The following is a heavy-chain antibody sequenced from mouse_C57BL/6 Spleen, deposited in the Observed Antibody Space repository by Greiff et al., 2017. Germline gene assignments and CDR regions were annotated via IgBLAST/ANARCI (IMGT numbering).Heavy chain of an antibody. V-gene: IGHV1-55*01. CDR1: GYTFTSYW. D-gene: IGHD1-1*01. Sequence: VQLQQPGAELVKPGASVKMSCKASGYTFTSYWITWVKQRPGQGLEWIGDIYPGSGSTNYNEKFKSKATLTVDTSSSTAYMQLSSLTSEDSAVXYCARGLYGSSYWYFDVWGTGTTVTVSS. CDR3: ARGLYGSSYWYFDV. CDR2: IYPGSGST. J-gene: IGHJ1*03.